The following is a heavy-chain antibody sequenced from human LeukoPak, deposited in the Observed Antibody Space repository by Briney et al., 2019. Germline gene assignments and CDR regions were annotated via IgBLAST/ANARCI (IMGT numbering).Heavy chain of an antibody. CDR2: IIPIFGTA. Sequence: KISCKGSGGTFSSYAISWVRQAPGQGLEWMGGIIPIFGTANYAQKFQGRVTITADESTSTAYMELSSLRSEDTAVYYCARDRGSGYSYETPDYWGRGTLVTVSS. CDR3: ARDRGSGYSYETPDY. V-gene: IGHV1-69*01. J-gene: IGHJ4*02. CDR1: GGTFSSYA. D-gene: IGHD5-18*01.